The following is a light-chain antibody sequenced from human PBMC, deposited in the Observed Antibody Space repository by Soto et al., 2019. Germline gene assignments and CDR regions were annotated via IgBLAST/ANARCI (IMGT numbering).Light chain of an antibody. CDR1: SGHSSYA. J-gene: IGLJ2*01. CDR3: QTWATGIVV. Sequence: QSVLTQSPSASASLGASVKLTCTLSSGHSSYAIAWHQQQPERGPRYLMKLNSDGSLTKGDGIPDRFSGSSSGTERYLSISSLQSEDEADYYCQTWATGIVVFGGGTKLTVL. V-gene: IGLV4-69*01. CDR2: LNSDGSL.